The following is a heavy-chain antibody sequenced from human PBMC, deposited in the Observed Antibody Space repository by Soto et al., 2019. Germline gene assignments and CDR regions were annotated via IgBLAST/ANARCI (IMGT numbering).Heavy chain of an antibody. CDR2: IWYDGSNK. CDR1: GFTFSSYG. V-gene: IGHV3-33*01. Sequence: QVQLVESGGGVVQPGRSLRLSCAASGFTFSSYGMHWVRQAPGKGLEWVAVIWYDGSNKYYADSVKGRFTISRDNSKNTLYLQMNSLRAEDTAVYYCARGLMFSGSFPDYWGQGTLVTVSS. D-gene: IGHD1-26*01. CDR3: ARGLMFSGSFPDY. J-gene: IGHJ4*02.